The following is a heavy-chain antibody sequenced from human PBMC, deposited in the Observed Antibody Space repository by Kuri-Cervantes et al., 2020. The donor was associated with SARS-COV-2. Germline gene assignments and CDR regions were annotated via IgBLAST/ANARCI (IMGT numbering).Heavy chain of an antibody. D-gene: IGHD3-22*01. J-gene: IGHJ3*02. CDR3: AGIVVVINAFDI. CDR1: GGSISSHY. V-gene: IGHV4-59*08. Sequence: SETLSLTCTVSGGSISSHYWSWIRQPPGKGLEWIGYIYYSGNTNYNPSLKSRVTISVDTSKNQFSLKLSSVTAADTAVYYCAGIVVVINAFDIWGQGTMVTVSS. CDR2: IYYSGNT.